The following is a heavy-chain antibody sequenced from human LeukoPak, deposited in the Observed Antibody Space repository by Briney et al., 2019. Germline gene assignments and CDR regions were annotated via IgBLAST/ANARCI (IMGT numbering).Heavy chain of an antibody. CDR2: IYYSGST. J-gene: IGHJ4*02. CDR3: ARGGAPHCDY. CDR1: GGSISSSSYY. Sequence: SETLSLTCTVSGGSISSSSYYWGWIRQPPGKGLEWIGSIYYSGSTYYNPSLKSRVTISVDTSKNQFSLKLSSVTAADTAVYYCARGGAPHCDYWGQGTLVTVSS. V-gene: IGHV4-39*01.